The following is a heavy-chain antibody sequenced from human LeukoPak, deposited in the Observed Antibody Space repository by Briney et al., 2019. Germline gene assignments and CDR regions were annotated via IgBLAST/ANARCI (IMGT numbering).Heavy chain of an antibody. CDR3: AKRDCSSTSCYFDY. J-gene: IGHJ4*02. CDR2: MWDDGTNE. Sequence: AGTSLRLSCTASGFNFGIYGMHWVRQAPGKGLEWVAVMWDDGTNEYYVESVKGRFTISRDNGKRTLYLQMNSLRVEDTAVYYCAKRDCSSTSCYFDYWGQGTLVTVSS. D-gene: IGHD2-2*01. V-gene: IGHV3-33*03. CDR1: GFNFGIYG.